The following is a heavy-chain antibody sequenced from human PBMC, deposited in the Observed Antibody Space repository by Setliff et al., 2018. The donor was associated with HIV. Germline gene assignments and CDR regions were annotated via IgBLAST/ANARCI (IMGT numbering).Heavy chain of an antibody. V-gene: IGHV4-38-2*01. D-gene: IGHD1-1*01. CDR3: ARLRNWNDVRYVDY. J-gene: IGHJ4*02. CDR1: GYSISSSSYY. Sequence: KPSETLSLTCAVSGYSISSSSYYWGWIRQPPGKGLEWIESIYHSGSTYYNPSLKSRVTMSVDTSKNQFSLKLSSVTAADTAVYYCARLRNWNDVRYVDYWGQGTLVTVSS. CDR2: IYHSGST.